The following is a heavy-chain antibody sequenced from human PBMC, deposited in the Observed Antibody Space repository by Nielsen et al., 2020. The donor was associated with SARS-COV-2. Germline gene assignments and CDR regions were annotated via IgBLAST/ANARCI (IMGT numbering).Heavy chain of an antibody. CDR2: IKSKTDGGTT. Sequence: GGSLRLSCAASGFTFSNAWMSWVRQAPGKGLEWDGRIKSKTDGGTTDYAAPVKGRFTISRDNAENSLSLQMNSLRAEDTAVYYCARESVTGTDAFDIWGQGTVVTVSS. V-gene: IGHV3-15*01. CDR3: ARESVTGTDAFDI. CDR1: GFTFSNAW. J-gene: IGHJ3*02. D-gene: IGHD6-19*01.